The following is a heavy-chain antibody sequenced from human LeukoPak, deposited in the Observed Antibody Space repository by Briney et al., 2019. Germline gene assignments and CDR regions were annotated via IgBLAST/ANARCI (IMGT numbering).Heavy chain of an antibody. J-gene: IGHJ4*02. V-gene: IGHV1-69*01. D-gene: IGHD3-22*01. Sequence: SSVKVSCKASGGTFTSYAISWVRQAPGQGLEWMGGIIPIFGTANYARKFQGRVMITADESTSTAYMELSSLSSEDTAVYYCARDGGYYYDSSGYLDYWGQGTLVTVSS. CDR2: IIPIFGTA. CDR1: GGTFTSYA. CDR3: ARDGGYYYDSSGYLDY.